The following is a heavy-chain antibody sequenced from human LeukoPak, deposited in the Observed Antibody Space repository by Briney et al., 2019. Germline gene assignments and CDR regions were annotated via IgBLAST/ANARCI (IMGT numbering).Heavy chain of an antibody. CDR3: ARDLLGQWGFDY. CDR2: ISSSSSYI. V-gene: IGHV3-21*01. D-gene: IGHD6-19*01. Sequence: PGGSLRLSCAASGFTFSSYSMNWVRQAPGKGLEWVSSISSSSSYIYYADSVKGRFTISRDNAKNSLYLQMNSLRAEDTAVYYCARDLLGQWGFDYWGQGTLVTVSS. CDR1: GFTFSSYS. J-gene: IGHJ4*02.